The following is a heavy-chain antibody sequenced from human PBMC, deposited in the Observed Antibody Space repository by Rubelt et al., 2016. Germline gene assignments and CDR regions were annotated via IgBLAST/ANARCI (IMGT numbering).Heavy chain of an antibody. V-gene: IGHV4-59*05. Sequence: QVQLQESGPGLVKPSETLSLTCSVSRGSISGYYWSWIRQPPGKGLEWIGSIYYSGSTYYNPSLKSRVTISVDTSKTQFSLKVSSGTAADPAVYDCVRHLGRDGTRLRHFDKWGQGILVTVSS. CDR3: VRHLGRDGTRLRHFDK. J-gene: IGHJ4*02. CDR2: IYYSGST. D-gene: IGHD5-24*01. CDR1: RGSISGYY.